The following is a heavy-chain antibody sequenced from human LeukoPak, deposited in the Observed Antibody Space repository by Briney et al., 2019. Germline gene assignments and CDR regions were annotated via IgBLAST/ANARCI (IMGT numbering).Heavy chain of an antibody. J-gene: IGHJ4*02. CDR3: VRDPEALDY. CDR2: ITSSGSRI. V-gene: IGHV3-48*02. Sequence: GGSLRLSCAASGFSFSSYSMNWVRQAPGKGLEWVSYITSSGSRIYYADSVKGRFTISKDNGKNSLYLQMNSLRDEDTAVYYCVRDPEALDYWGQGTPVTVSS. CDR1: GFSFSSYS.